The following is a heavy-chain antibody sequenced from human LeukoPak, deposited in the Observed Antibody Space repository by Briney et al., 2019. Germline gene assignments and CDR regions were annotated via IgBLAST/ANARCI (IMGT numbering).Heavy chain of an antibody. J-gene: IGHJ4*02. CDR2: INHSGST. V-gene: IGHV4-34*01. D-gene: IGHD3-16*01. CDR3: AXXXXXXXXXXGGRGLYYFDY. Sequence: SETLSLTCAVYGGSFSGYYWSWIRQPPGKGLEWIGEINHSGSTNYNPSLKSRVTISVDTSKNQFSLKLSSVTAADTAVYYFAXXXXXXXXXXGGRGLYYFDYWGQGTLVTVSS. CDR1: GGSFSGYY.